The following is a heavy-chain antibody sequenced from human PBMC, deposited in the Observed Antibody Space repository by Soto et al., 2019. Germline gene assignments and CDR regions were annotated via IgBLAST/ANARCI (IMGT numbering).Heavy chain of an antibody. J-gene: IGHJ4*02. CDR1: GFTFNGFA. CDR2: IRSQVYSYAT. CDR3: TRPDNSGYGGYEGF. Sequence: EMQLVESGGGLVQPGGSLKLSCAASGFTFNGFAMHWVRQAPGKGLEWVGRIRSQVYSYATVYAASVTGRFTISRDDSKNTAYLQMNSLKIEDTAVYYCTRPDNSGYGGYEGFWGQGTLVTVSS. V-gene: IGHV3-73*02. D-gene: IGHD5-12*01.